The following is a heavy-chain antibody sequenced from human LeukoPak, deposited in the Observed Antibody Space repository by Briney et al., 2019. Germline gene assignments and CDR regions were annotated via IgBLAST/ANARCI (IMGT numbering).Heavy chain of an antibody. J-gene: IGHJ4*02. CDR1: GFTFNRSW. D-gene: IGHD3-16*01. CDR3: AIWASDNY. CDR2: MDPSGTQK. V-gene: IGHV3-7*01. Sequence: PGESLRLSCVVSGFTFNRSWMNWVRQAPGKGLEWVANMDPSGTQKRYVDSVTGRFTISKDNPGTSLYLEMNSLRADDTAIYYCAIWASDNYWGQGTLVTVSS.